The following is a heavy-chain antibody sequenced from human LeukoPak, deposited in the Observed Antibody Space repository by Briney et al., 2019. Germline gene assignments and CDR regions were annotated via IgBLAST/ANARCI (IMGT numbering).Heavy chain of an antibody. CDR1: GYTFTSYD. Sequence: ASVKASCKASGYTFTSYDINWVRQATGQGLEWMGWMNPNSGNTGYAQKFQGRVTMTRNTSISTAYMELSSLRSEDTAVYYCARRGDYDTYYYYMDVWGKGTTVTVSS. J-gene: IGHJ6*03. CDR2: MNPNSGNT. CDR3: ARRGDYDTYYYYMDV. V-gene: IGHV1-8*01. D-gene: IGHD3-9*01.